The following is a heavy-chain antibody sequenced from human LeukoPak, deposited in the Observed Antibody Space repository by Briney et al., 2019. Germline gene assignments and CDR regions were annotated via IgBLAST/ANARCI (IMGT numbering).Heavy chain of an antibody. J-gene: IGHJ4*02. CDR2: INSDSGGT. V-gene: IGHV1-2*02. Sequence: ASVKVSCKASGYTFTGYYIDWVRQAPGQGLEWMGWINSDSGGTNYAQKFQGRVTMTRDTSTSTAYMELSSLRSDDMAFYYCARDTITVTTPYFDYWGQGTLVTVPS. CDR1: GYTFTGYY. CDR3: ARDTITVTTPYFDY. D-gene: IGHD4-17*01.